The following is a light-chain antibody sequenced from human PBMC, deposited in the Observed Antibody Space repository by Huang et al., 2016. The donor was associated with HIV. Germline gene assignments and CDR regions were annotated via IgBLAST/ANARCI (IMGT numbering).Light chain of an antibody. Sequence: EIVMTQSPATLSVSPGERATLSCRASQSVGRNLAWYQQKPGQAPRLLIYGASTRATGIAASFSGSGSGTEFTLTISSLQSEDFAVYYCQQSNNWPLYTFGQGTKLEIK. CDR3: QQSNNWPLYT. V-gene: IGKV3-15*01. CDR1: QSVGRN. CDR2: GAS. J-gene: IGKJ2*01.